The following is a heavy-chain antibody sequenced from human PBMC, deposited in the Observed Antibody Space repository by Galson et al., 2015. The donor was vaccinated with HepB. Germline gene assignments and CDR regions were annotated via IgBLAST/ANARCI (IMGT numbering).Heavy chain of an antibody. CDR1: GFGFSSYA. CDR2: VSKDGSLK. V-gene: IGHV3-30*14. CDR3: ARRRCTGSSCYSDY. Sequence: SLRLSCAVPGFGFSSYAMNWVRQAPGEGLEWVAVVSKDGSLKTYADSVQGRFTISRDNSVNTLYLQMKSLRPEDTAVYYCARRRCTGSSCYSDYWGQGTLVTVSS. D-gene: IGHD2-8*02. J-gene: IGHJ4*02.